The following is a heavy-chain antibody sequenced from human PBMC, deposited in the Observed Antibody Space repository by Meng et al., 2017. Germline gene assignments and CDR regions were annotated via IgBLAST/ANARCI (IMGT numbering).Heavy chain of an antibody. CDR1: GYTFTGYY. CDR2: INPNSGGT. Sequence: QRGQSGAEVKKPGASVKASCKASGYTFTGYYMHWVRQAPGQGLEWMGWINPNSGGTNYAQKFQGRVTMTRDTSISTAYMELSRLRSDDTAVYYCARTYSSGWYDEDYWGQGTLVTVSS. V-gene: IGHV1-2*02. D-gene: IGHD6-19*01. CDR3: ARTYSSGWYDEDY. J-gene: IGHJ4*02.